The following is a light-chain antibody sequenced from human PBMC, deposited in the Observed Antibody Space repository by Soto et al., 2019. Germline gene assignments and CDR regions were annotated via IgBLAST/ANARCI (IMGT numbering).Light chain of an antibody. V-gene: IGKV1-27*01. J-gene: IGKJ4*01. CDR2: VAS. CDR1: QGIRND. Sequence: DIQMTQSPSSLSASVGDRVTITCRASQGIRNDLGWYQQKPGKAPKVLIYVASALQSGVPSRFSGSGSGRDFTLTISSLQPEDVATYYCQEYNSGLTFGGGTKVEIK. CDR3: QEYNSGLT.